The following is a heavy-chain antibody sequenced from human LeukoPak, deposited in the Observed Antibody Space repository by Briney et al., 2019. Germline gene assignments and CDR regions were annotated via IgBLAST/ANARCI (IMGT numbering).Heavy chain of an antibody. D-gene: IGHD2-21*01. J-gene: IGHJ4*02. CDR1: GFTFSSHW. V-gene: IGHV3-7*01. CDR2: INRDGSED. Sequence: GGSLRLSCAASGFTFSSHWMSWVRQVPGKGLAWVANINRDGSEDYYVDSVKGRVTSSRDNAKNSLCLQMNSLRADDTAVYYCVRVLIVGSRSIFEHWGQGTLVTVSS. CDR3: VRVLIVGSRSIFEH.